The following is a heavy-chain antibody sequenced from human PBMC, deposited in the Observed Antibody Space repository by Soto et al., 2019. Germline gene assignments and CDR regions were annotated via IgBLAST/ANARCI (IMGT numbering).Heavy chain of an antibody. Sequence: PSETLSLTCTVSGDSISSNNNYWSWIRQPPGEGLEWIGFISYSGTTSYSPSLKSRVAISLDTSKNQLSLNLSSVTAADTAVYYCARGQVVAAQPWGQGTLVTVSS. CDR2: ISYSGTT. CDR1: GDSISSNNNY. J-gene: IGHJ5*02. V-gene: IGHV4-30-4*01. CDR3: ARGQVVAAQP. D-gene: IGHD2-15*01.